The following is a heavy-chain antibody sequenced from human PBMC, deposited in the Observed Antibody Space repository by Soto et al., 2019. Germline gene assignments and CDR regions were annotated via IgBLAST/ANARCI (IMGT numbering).Heavy chain of an antibody. CDR1: GFTFSSYS. CDR2: ISSSSSYI. V-gene: IGHV3-21*01. D-gene: IGHD1-1*01. CDR3: ARDGTTTSYGNWFDP. Sequence: EVQLVESGGGLVKPGGSLRLSCAASGFTFSSYSRNWVRQAPGKGLEWVSSISSSSSYIYYADSVKGRFTISRDNAKNSLYLQMNSLRAEDTAVYYCARDGTTTSYGNWFDPWGQGTLVTVSS. J-gene: IGHJ5*02.